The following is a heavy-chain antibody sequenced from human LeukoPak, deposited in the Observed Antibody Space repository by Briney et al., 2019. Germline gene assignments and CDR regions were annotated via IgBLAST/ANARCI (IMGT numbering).Heavy chain of an antibody. CDR2: INSNGGST. CDR1: GFTFGTST. Sequence: GGSLRLSCTTSGFTFGTSTMTWVRQTPGKGLEWVSTINSNGGSTYYASSVKGRFTISRDNSRNTLYLRMSSLRAEDTAVYYCEPPLQFLESWGQGTMVIVSS. CDR3: EPPLQFLES. D-gene: IGHD3-3*01. V-gene: IGHV3-23*01. J-gene: IGHJ5*02.